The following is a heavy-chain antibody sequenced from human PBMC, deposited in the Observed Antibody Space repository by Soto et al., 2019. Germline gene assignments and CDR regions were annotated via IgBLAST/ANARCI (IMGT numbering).Heavy chain of an antibody. CDR3: AIDLAGMPWGMDV. V-gene: IGHV1-2*04. D-gene: IGHD2-2*01. CDR2: INPNNGGT. CDR1: GYTFTGYY. Sequence: ASVKVSCKASGYTFTGYYMHWVRQAPGQGLEWMGWINPNNGGTNYAQKFQGWVTMTRDTSMSTAYMELSSLRSDDTAVYYCAIDLAGMPWGMDVWGQGTMVTVSS. J-gene: IGHJ6*02.